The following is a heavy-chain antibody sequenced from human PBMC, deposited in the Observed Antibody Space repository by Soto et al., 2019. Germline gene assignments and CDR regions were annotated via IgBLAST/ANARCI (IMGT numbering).Heavy chain of an antibody. CDR1: GFSFSDFG. V-gene: IGHV3-30*18. Sequence: GGSLRLSCAASGFSFSDFGMYWVRQAPGKGLEWVAVVSNAGSSTFYVDSVKGRFTISRDNSKRTVYLQMNSLRAEDTAVYYCAKGSTDSYPGSRIFDFWGRGTLVTV. CDR2: VSNAGSST. J-gene: IGHJ4*02. CDR3: AKGSTDSYPGSRIFDF. D-gene: IGHD3-10*01.